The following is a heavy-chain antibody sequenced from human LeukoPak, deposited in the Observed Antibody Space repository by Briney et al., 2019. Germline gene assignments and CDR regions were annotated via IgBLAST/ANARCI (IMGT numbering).Heavy chain of an antibody. CDR3: ARSDILTGYYYFDY. V-gene: IGHV3-33*01. Sequence: PGGSLRPSCAASGFTFSSYGMHWVRQAPGKGLEWVAVIWYDGSNKYYADSVKGRFTISRDNSKNTLYLQMNSLRAEDTAVYYCARSDILTGYYYFDYWGQGTLVTVSS. CDR1: GFTFSSYG. CDR2: IWYDGSNK. D-gene: IGHD3-9*01. J-gene: IGHJ4*02.